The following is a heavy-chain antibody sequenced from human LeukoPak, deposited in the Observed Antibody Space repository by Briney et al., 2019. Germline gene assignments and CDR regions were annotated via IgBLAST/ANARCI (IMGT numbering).Heavy chain of an antibody. CDR1: GFTFSSYS. CDR2: ISSSSSYI. Sequence: PGGSLRLSCAASGFTFSSYSMNWVRQAPGKGLEWVSSISSSSSYIYYADSVKGRFTISRDNAKNSLYLQMNSLRAEDTAVYYCARDAAITMVRGVMGYFDYWGQGTLVTVSS. CDR3: ARDAAITMVRGVMGYFDY. V-gene: IGHV3-21*01. J-gene: IGHJ4*02. D-gene: IGHD3-10*01.